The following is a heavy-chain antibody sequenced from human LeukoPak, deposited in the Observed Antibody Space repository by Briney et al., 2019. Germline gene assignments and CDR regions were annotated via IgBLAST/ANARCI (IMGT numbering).Heavy chain of an antibody. V-gene: IGHV4-34*01. CDR1: GGSFSGYY. J-gene: IGHJ4*02. D-gene: IGHD3-3*01. CDR2: INHSGST. CDR3: ARGLTILDY. Sequence: PSETLSLTCAVYGGSFSGYYWSWIRQPPGKGLEWIGEINHSGSTNYNPSLKSRVTISVDTSKNQFSLELSSVTAADTAVYYCARGLTILDYWGQGTLVTVSS.